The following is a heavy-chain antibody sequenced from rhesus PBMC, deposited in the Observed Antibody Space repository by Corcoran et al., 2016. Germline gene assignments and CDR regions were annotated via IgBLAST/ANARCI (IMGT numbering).Heavy chain of an antibody. V-gene: IGHV4-173*01. CDR2: IFGGGGNR. CDR1: GDSISNTN. J-gene: IGHJ4*01. CDR3: ARGCTYRGCPLVQIDY. D-gene: IGHD2-21*01. Sequence: QLQLQESGPGLVKPSETLSLTCAVSGDSISNTNWVGLRQPPGKGREWIGRIFGGGGNRYYNPSLMSGVTPSTDTSKNQLSLKVNAVIAADTAVYYFARGCTYRGCPLVQIDYWGQGVLVTVSS.